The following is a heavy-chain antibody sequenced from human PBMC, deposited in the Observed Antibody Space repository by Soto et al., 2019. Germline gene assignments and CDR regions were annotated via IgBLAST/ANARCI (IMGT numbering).Heavy chain of an antibody. D-gene: IGHD3-3*01. V-gene: IGHV3-23*01. CDR3: AKYYDFWSGYYFDY. CDR1: GFTFSSYA. J-gene: IGHJ4*02. CDR2: ISGSGGST. Sequence: GGSPRLSCAASGFTFSSYAMSWVRQAPGKGLEWVSAISGSGGSTYYADSVKGRFTISRDNSKNTLYLQMNSLRAEDTAVYYCAKYYDFWSGYYFDYWGQGTLVTVSS.